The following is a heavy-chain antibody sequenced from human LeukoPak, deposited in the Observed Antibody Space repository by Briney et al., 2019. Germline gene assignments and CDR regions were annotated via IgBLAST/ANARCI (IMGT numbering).Heavy chain of an antibody. CDR2: IFYDGIKD. J-gene: IGHJ6*03. Sequence: PGGSLRLSCAASGFTFSKYGIHWVRQAPGKGLAWVAFIFYDGIKDYYADSVKGRFTISRDNSKNTVFLQMNSLRGDDTALYYCAKDRLAYKYYYYMDVWGKGTAVTVSS. D-gene: IGHD2-21*01. V-gene: IGHV3-30*02. CDR3: AKDRLAYKYYYYMDV. CDR1: GFTFSKYG.